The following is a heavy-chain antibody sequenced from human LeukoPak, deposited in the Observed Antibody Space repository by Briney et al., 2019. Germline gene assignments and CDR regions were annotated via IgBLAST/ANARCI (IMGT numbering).Heavy chain of an antibody. Sequence: PSETLSLTCTVSGGSISSSSYYWGWIRQPPGEGLEWIGNVYYSGSTYYNPSLKSRLTISVDTSKNQFSLKLSSVTAADTAVYYCARVRWSGVFDYWGQGTLVTVSS. CDR3: ARVRWSGVFDY. D-gene: IGHD3-3*01. CDR1: GGSISSSSYY. CDR2: VYYSGST. J-gene: IGHJ4*02. V-gene: IGHV4-39*07.